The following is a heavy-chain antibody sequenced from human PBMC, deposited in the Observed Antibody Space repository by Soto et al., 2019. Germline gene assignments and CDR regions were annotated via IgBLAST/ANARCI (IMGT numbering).Heavy chain of an antibody. CDR3: ARNSRGWVEVYYGMAV. Sequence: QVQLVQSGAEVKKPGASVKVSCKASGYTFTDYYMHWVRQAPGQGREWMGWINPNSGGTNYAQTVQGWVTRTRDTSNSTAYMELSRRRSDDTDVYYCARNSRGWVEVYYGMAVWGQGTTVPVSS. J-gene: IGHJ6*02. CDR1: GYTFTDYY. D-gene: IGHD6-19*01. V-gene: IGHV1-2*04. CDR2: INPNSGGT.